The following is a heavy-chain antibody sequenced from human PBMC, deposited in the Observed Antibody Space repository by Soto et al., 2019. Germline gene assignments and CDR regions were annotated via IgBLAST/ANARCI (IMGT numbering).Heavy chain of an antibody. V-gene: IGHV3-23*01. CDR1: GFTFSNYA. J-gene: IGHJ3*01. CDR3: AKDSISYNGIYDAFDV. D-gene: IGHD3-3*02. Sequence: PGGSRRLSCEASGFTFSNYAMAWVRQTPGEGPEWVSTIGGGDDIFYAESVKGRFIISRDDSRSTMYLQMDNLRVEDTAIYFCAKDSISYNGIYDAFDVWGQGTVVTVSS. CDR2: IGGGDDI.